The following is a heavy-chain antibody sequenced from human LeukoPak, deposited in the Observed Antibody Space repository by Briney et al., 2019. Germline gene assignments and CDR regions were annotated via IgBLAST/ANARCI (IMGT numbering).Heavy chain of an antibody. CDR1: GFTFSSYG. CDR2: IYRGGST. V-gene: IGHV3-66*01. Sequence: GGSLRLSCAASGFTFSSYGMNWVRQAPGKGLEWVSVIYRGGSTYYADSVKGRFTISRDNSKNTLYLQMNSLRAGDTAVYYCAREVLDTAMALGYWGQGTLVAVSS. CDR3: AREVLDTAMALGY. J-gene: IGHJ4*02. D-gene: IGHD5-18*01.